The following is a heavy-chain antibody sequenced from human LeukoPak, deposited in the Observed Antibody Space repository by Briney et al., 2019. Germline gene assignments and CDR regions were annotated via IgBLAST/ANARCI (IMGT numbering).Heavy chain of an antibody. J-gene: IGHJ6*03. CDR3: ARVNSGSYHEWPYYYFYYMDV. CDR2: IYYSGST. CDR1: GGSISSSSYY. Sequence: SETLSLTCTVSGGSISSSSYYWGWIRQPPGKGLEWIGSIYYSGSTYYNPSLKSRVTISVDTSKNQFSLTLTSVTAADTAVYYCARVNSGSYHEWPYYYFYYMDVWGKGTTVTISS. D-gene: IGHD3-10*01. V-gene: IGHV4-39*07.